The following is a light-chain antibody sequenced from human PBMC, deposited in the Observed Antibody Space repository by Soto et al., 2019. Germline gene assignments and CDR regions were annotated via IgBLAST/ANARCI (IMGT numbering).Light chain of an antibody. CDR2: AAS. J-gene: IGKJ2*01. V-gene: IGKV1-39*01. CDR3: QQSYSTPHT. CDR1: QSISSY. Sequence: DIQMTQSPSSLSASVGDRVTITCRASQSISSYLNWYQQKPGKAPKLLIYAASSLQSGVPSRFSGSGSGTEFTLTISSLQPEDFATYYYQQSYSTPHTFGQGTKLEIK.